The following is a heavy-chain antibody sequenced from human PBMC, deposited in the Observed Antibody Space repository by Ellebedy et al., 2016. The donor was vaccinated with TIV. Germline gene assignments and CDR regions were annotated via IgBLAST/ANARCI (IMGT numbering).Heavy chain of an antibody. D-gene: IGHD3-10*02. CDR1: GYTFTGYY. CDR2: INPNSGGT. J-gene: IGHJ4*02. V-gene: IGHV1-2*02. Sequence: AASVKVSCKASGYTFTGYYMHWVRQAPGQGLEWMGWINPNSGGTNYAQKFQGRVTMTRDTSISTAYMELSRLRSDDTAVYYCARGPQRYVRPQYGGFDYWGQGTLVTVSS. CDR3: ARGPQRYVRPQYGGFDY.